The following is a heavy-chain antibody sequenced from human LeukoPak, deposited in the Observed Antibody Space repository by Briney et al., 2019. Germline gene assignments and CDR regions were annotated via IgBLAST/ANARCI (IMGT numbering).Heavy chain of an antibody. CDR1: GYTFTSYD. CDR2: INPNSGGT. V-gene: IGHV1-2*02. CDR3: AREYCSSTSCEKNWFDP. D-gene: IGHD2-2*01. J-gene: IGHJ5*02. Sequence: ASVKVSCKASGYTFTSYDINWVRQATGQGLEWMGWINPNSGGTNYAQKFQGRVTMTRDTSISTAYMELSRLRSDDTAVYYCAREYCSSTSCEKNWFDPWGQGTLVTVSS.